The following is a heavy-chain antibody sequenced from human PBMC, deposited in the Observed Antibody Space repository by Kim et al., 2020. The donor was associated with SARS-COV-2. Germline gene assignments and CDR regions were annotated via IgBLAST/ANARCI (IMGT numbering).Heavy chain of an antibody. D-gene: IGHD3-22*01. CDR3: ARRYYYDSSGYYAFDI. J-gene: IGHJ3*02. CDR2: ISSDGSTK. V-gene: IGHV3-74*01. Sequence: GGSLRLSCAASGFTFNSYWMHWVRQVPGKGLVWVSPISSDGSTKSYADSVKGRFTISRDNAKNTLYLQMNSLRAEDTAVYYCARRYYYDSSGYYAFDIWG. CDR1: GFTFNSYW.